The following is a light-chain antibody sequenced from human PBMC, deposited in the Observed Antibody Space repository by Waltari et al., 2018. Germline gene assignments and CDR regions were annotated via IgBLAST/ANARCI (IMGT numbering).Light chain of an antibody. Sequence: DIQMTQSRSPPSAPVGDRAHTTCRARQDIGKDLDWYQQKPGKAPQVLISAASNLQSGVPPRFSGSGSGTDFTLTISSLQPEDFATYYCQQGDSAPWTFGQGTKVEVK. CDR2: AAS. J-gene: IGKJ1*01. CDR1: QDIGKD. V-gene: IGKV1-39*01. CDR3: QQGDSAPWT.